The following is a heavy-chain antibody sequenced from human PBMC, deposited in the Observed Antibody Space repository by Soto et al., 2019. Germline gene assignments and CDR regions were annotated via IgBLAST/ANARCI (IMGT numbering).Heavy chain of an antibody. CDR2: IYYSGST. V-gene: IGHV4-30-4*01. CDR1: GGSISSGDYY. CDR3: ARDRCISTSCLYHWFDP. D-gene: IGHD2-2*01. Sequence: SETLSLTCTVSGGSISSGDYYWSWIRQPPGKGLEWIGYIYYSGSTYYNPSLKSRVTISVDTSKNQFSLKLSSVTAADTAVYYCARDRCISTSCLYHWFDPWGQGTLVTVS. J-gene: IGHJ5*02.